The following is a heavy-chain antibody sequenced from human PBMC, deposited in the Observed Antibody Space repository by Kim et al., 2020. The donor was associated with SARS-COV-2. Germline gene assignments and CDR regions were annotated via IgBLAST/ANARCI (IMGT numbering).Heavy chain of an antibody. CDR3: AKGVGPGFGETFYYYYGMDV. J-gene: IGHJ6*02. V-gene: IGHV3-30*18. D-gene: IGHD3-10*01. Sequence: GGSLRLFCAASGFTFSSYGMHWVRQAPGKGLEWVAVISYDGSNKYYADSVKGRFTISRDNSKNTLYLQMNSLRAEDTAVYYCAKGVGPGFGETFYYYYGMDVWGQGTTVTVSS. CDR2: ISYDGSNK. CDR1: GFTFSSYG.